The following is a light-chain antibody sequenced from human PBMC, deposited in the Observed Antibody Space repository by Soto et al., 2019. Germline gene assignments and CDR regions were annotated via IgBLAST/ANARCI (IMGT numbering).Light chain of an antibody. V-gene: IGKV1-5*01. CDR1: QNINNW. CDR3: QHLRT. CDR2: DAS. Sequence: DIQMTQSPSTLSASVGDRVTITCRASQNINNWVAWYQQKPGKAPKFLIYDASILESGVPSRFSGTGFGTEFSLTISSLQPDDFGSYYRQHLRTFGQGTKVEIK. J-gene: IGKJ1*01.